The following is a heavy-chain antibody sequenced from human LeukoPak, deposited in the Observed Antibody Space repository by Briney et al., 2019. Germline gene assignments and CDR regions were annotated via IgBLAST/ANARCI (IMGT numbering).Heavy chain of an antibody. V-gene: IGHV3-7*01. Sequence: GGSLRLSCEASGFTFTNYWMGWVRQAPGKGLEWVANIMKDGGHKNYVDSVKGRFTISRDNAKNSLFLQMNSLRVEDTAVYYCARDLDYFVMDSWGQGILVTVSS. J-gene: IGHJ4*02. CDR1: GFTFTNYW. D-gene: IGHD3-10*01. CDR3: ARDLDYFVMDS. CDR2: IMKDGGHK.